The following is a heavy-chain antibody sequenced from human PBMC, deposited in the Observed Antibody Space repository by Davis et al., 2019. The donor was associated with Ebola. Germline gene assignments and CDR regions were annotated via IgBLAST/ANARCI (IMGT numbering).Heavy chain of an antibody. J-gene: IGHJ4*02. CDR1: GYSFTSYW. CDR3: ARQGTTSWDS. Sequence: GESLKISCKGSGYSFTSYWIVWVRQMPGKGLECMGIIFPGDSDTRYSPSFRGQVTISADKSIKTAFLQWSSLKASDTAIYYCARQGTTSWDSWGQGTLVTVSS. CDR2: IFPGDSDT. D-gene: IGHD2-2*01. V-gene: IGHV5-51*01.